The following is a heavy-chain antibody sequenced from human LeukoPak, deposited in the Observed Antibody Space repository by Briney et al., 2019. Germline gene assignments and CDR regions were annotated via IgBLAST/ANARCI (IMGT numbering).Heavy chain of an antibody. CDR3: ARRRDTSGWLDH. Sequence: PSETLSLTCSVSGASISNYYWSWIRQPPGKGLEGIGYILSTGTTNYNPSLKSKVAILVDTSKTQFSLRLSSVTGADTAVYYCARRRDTSGWLDHWGQGTLVTVSS. CDR2: ILSTGTT. D-gene: IGHD6-19*01. CDR1: GASISNYY. V-gene: IGHV4-4*09. J-gene: IGHJ5*02.